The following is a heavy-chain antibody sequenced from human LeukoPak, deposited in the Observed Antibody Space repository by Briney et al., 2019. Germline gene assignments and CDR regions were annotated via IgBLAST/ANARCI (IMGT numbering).Heavy chain of an antibody. D-gene: IGHD3-10*01. CDR1: GFTFSDYY. CDR3: ARIGRGGSTYLYGSGVDD. Sequence: GGSLRLSCAVSGFTFSDYYMSWIRQAPGKGLEWVASINEDGSEKYYVGSVKGRFTISRDNANNSVYLQMNSLRAEDTAVYYCARIGRGGSTYLYGSGVDDWGQGSLVTLSS. V-gene: IGHV3-7*01. J-gene: IGHJ4*02. CDR2: INEDGSEK.